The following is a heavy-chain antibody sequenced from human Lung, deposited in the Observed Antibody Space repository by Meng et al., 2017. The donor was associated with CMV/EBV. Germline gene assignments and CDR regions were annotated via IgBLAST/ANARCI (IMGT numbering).Heavy chain of an antibody. D-gene: IGHD3-3*01. CDR2: ISYDGSNK. V-gene: IGHV3-30*04. CDR1: GFTFSSYA. J-gene: IGHJ4*02. CDR3: ARDRGRFLEWLFPDY. Sequence: GESLKISCAASGFTFSSYAMHWVRQAPGKGLEWVAVISYDGSNKYYADSVKGRFTISRDNSKNTLYLQMNSLRAEDTAVYYCARDRGRFLEWLFPDYWGQGTLVTVPS.